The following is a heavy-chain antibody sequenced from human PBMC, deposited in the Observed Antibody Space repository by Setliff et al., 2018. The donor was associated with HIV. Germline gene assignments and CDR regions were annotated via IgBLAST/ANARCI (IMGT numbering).Heavy chain of an antibody. CDR1: GFSISTDGMC. CDR3: AHRPDPYDSGWSFDY. J-gene: IGHJ4*02. D-gene: IGHD6-19*01. Sequence: SGTTLVNPTATLTLTCTFSGFSISTDGMCVSWIRQPPGKALEWLARIDWDDDKYYSTSLKTRLTISKDTSKNQVVLTMTNMDPVDTATYYCAHRPDPYDSGWSFDYWGQGTLVTVSS. V-gene: IGHV2-70*12. CDR2: IDWDDDK.